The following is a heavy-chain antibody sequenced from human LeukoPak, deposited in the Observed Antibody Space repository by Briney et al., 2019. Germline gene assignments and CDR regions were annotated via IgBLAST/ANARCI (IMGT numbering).Heavy chain of an antibody. Sequence: GGSLRLSCAASGFTFSDYYMSWIRQTPGKGLEWVSYISSSGSTIYYADSVKGRFTISRDNAKNSLYLQMNSLRAEDTAVYYCARDNVGATSDYYYYGMDVWGQGTTVTVSS. V-gene: IGHV3-11*01. D-gene: IGHD1-26*01. CDR2: ISSSGSTI. J-gene: IGHJ6*02. CDR3: ARDNVGATSDYYYYGMDV. CDR1: GFTFSDYY.